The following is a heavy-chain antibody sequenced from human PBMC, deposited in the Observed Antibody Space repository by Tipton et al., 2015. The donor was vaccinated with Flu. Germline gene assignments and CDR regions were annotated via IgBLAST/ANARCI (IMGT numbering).Heavy chain of an antibody. V-gene: IGHV3-30*18. D-gene: IGHD6-19*01. Sequence: SLRLSCKVSGFTFHYYGMHWVRQAPGKGLEWVAVISYDGSNKYYGDFVKGRFTISRDNSKDTLFLQMDSLRPDGTAVYYCAKAPVIGGWNYFDYWGQGTPVTVSS. CDR1: GFTFHYYG. CDR2: ISYDGSNK. J-gene: IGHJ4*02. CDR3: AKAPVIGGWNYFDY.